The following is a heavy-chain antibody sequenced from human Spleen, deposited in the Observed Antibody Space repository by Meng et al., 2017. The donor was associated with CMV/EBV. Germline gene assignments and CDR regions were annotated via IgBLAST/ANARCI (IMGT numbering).Heavy chain of an antibody. D-gene: IGHD7-27*01. CDR3: ARTRPPGDWQYYFDY. J-gene: IGHJ4*02. V-gene: IGHV4-30-4*08. CDR2: IYYSGST. Sequence: QVQLQESGPGLVKPSQTLSLTCTVSGGSISSGDYYWSWIRQPPGKGLEWIGYIYYSGSTYYNPSLKSRVTISVDTSKNQFSLKLSSVTAADTAVYYCARTRPPGDWQYYFDYWGQGTLVTVSS. CDR1: GGSISSGDYY.